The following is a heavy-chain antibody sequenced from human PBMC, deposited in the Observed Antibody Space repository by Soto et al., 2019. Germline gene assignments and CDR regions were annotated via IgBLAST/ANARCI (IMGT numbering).Heavy chain of an antibody. CDR3: AKDTSPYSSGYDFDY. Sequence: EVQLLESGGGLVQPGGSLRLSCAASGFTFSSYAMSWVRQAPGKGLQWVSAISGSGGSTYYADSVKGRFTISRDNSKNTLYLQMNSLRAEDTAVYYCAKDTSPYSSGYDFDYWGQGTLVTVSS. D-gene: IGHD6-19*01. J-gene: IGHJ4*02. CDR2: ISGSGGST. CDR1: GFTFSSYA. V-gene: IGHV3-23*01.